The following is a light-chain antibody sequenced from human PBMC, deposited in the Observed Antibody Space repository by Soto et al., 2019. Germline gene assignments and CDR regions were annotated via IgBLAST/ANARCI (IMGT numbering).Light chain of an antibody. CDR1: QTISSW. CDR3: QHYNSYSDA. V-gene: IGKV1-5*03. CDR2: KAS. Sequence: DIQMTQSPSTLSGSVGDRVTITCRASQTISSWLAWYQQKPGKAPKLLIYKASTLKSWVPSRFSGSGSGTEFTLTISRLQPDDVATYYCQHYNSYSDAFGQGTKVELK. J-gene: IGKJ1*01.